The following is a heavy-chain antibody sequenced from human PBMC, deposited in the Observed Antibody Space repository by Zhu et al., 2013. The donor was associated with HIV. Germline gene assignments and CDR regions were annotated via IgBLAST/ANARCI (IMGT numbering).Heavy chain of an antibody. Sequence: QVQLVQPGSEMKKPGASVKVSCKTSGYTFSDHYLHWVRQAPGQGLEWMGWINPNSGGTNYAQKFQGRVTTTRDTSINTAYMELIRLRSDDTAVYYCARGEANWGPKVGLDIWGQGTMVTVSS. J-gene: IGHJ3*02. CDR3: ARGEANWGPKVGLDI. D-gene: IGHD7-27*01. V-gene: IGHV1-2*02. CDR2: INPNSGGT. CDR1: GYTFSDHY.